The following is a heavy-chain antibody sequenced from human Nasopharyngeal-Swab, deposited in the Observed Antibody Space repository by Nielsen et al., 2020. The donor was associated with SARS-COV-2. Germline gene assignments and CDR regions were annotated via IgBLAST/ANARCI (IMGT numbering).Heavy chain of an antibody. J-gene: IGHJ3*02. V-gene: IGHV3-21*01. D-gene: IGHD3-22*01. CDR3: ARDSYYYDSSGMGPCAFDI. CDR1: GFTFSSYS. Sequence: GESLKISCAASGFTFSSYSMNWVRQAPGKGLEWVSSISSSSSYIYYADSVKGRFTISRDNAKNSLYLQMNSLRAEDTAVYYCARDSYYYDSSGMGPCAFDIWGQGTMVTV. CDR2: ISSSSSYI.